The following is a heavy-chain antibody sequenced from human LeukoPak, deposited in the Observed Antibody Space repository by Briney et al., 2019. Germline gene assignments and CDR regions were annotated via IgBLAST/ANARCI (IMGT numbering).Heavy chain of an antibody. CDR3: TVDGSGSYPTAD. J-gene: IGHJ4*02. V-gene: IGHV4-39*01. D-gene: IGHD3-10*01. CDR1: GGSISSSSYY. Sequence: SETLSLTCTVSGGSISSSSYYWGWIRQPPGKGLEWIGSIYYSGSTYYNPSLKSRVTISVDTSKNQFSLKLSSVTAADTAVYYCTVDGSGSYPTADWGQGTLVTVSS. CDR2: IYYSGST.